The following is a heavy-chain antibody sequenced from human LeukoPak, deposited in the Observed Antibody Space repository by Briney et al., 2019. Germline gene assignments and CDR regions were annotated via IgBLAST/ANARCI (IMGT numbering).Heavy chain of an antibody. CDR3: AREYCSSTSCYFGDWFDP. V-gene: IGHV4-4*02. CDR2: IYHSGST. CDR1: GGSISSSNW. Sequence: PSGTLSLTCAVSGGSISSSNWWSWVRQPPGKGLEWIGEIYHSGSTNYNPSLKSRVTIPVDKSKNQFSLKLSSVTAADTAVYYCAREYCSSTSCYFGDWFDPWGQGTLVTVSS. D-gene: IGHD2-2*01. J-gene: IGHJ5*02.